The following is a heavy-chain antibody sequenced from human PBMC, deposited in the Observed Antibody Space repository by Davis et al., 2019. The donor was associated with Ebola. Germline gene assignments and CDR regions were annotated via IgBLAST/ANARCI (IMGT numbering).Heavy chain of an antibody. Sequence: SETLSLTCAVYGGSFSGYFWSWIRQPPGKGLEWIGEINHSGSTNYNPSLKSRVTISVDTSKNQFSLKLSSVTAADTAVYFCARAYLRIAAAGTRWSWFDPWGQGTLVTVSS. D-gene: IGHD6-13*01. CDR1: GGSFSGYF. CDR3: ARAYLRIAAAGTRWSWFDP. CDR2: INHSGST. V-gene: IGHV4-34*01. J-gene: IGHJ5*02.